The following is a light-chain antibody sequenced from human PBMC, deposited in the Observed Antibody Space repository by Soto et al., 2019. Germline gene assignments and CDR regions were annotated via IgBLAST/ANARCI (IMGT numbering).Light chain of an antibody. CDR3: GTWDDSLVSYV. J-gene: IGLJ1*01. CDR1: STNIGDNY. Sequence: QSVLTQPPSVSAAPGQRVTISCSGTSTNIGDNYVSWYQHLPGTAPKLVVYDNDRRPSELPGRFSGSKSGTSATLVITGLQTGYEADYYCGTWDDSLVSYVFVTGTKLTVL. V-gene: IGLV1-51*01. CDR2: DND.